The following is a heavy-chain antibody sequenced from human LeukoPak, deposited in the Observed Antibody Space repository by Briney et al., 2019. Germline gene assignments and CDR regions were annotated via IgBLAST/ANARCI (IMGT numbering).Heavy chain of an antibody. J-gene: IGHJ3*02. Sequence: GASVKVSCKXSGYTFTGYYMHWVRQAPGQGLEWMGRINPNSGGTNYSQKFQGRVTMTRDTSISTAYMELSRLRSDDTAVYYCASVRDTTIKNDAFDIWGQGTMVTVSS. V-gene: IGHV1-2*06. CDR3: ASVRDTTIKNDAFDI. CDR2: INPNSGGT. D-gene: IGHD1-26*01. CDR1: GYTFTGYY.